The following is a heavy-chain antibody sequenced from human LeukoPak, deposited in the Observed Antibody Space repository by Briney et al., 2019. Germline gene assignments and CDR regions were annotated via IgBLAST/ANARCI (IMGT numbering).Heavy chain of an antibody. V-gene: IGHV4-4*07. CDR3: ARGVTMVRGVSWFDP. CDR2: IYATET. Sequence: SETLSLTCNVSGASISDYYWSWIRQSAGKGLEWLGRIYATETDFNPSLKSRLTMSIDTSKNQFSLKLSSVTAADTAVYYCARGVTMVRGVSWFDPWGQGTLVTVSS. D-gene: IGHD3-10*01. CDR1: GASISDYY. J-gene: IGHJ5*02.